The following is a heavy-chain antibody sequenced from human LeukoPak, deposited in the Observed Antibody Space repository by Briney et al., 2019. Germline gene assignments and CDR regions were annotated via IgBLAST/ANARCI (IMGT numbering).Heavy chain of an antibody. CDR3: AREGGSSSWSGVDY. J-gene: IGHJ4*02. CDR1: GGSISSSSYY. Sequence: SETLSLTCTVSGGSISSSSYYWGWIRQPPGKGLEWIGSIYYSGSTYYNPSLKSRVTISVDTSKNQFSLKLSSVTAADTAVYYCAREGGSSSWSGVDYWGQGTLVTVSS. CDR2: IYYSGST. V-gene: IGHV4-39*02. D-gene: IGHD6-13*01.